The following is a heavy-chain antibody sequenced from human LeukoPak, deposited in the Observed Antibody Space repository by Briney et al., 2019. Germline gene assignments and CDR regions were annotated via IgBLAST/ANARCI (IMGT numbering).Heavy chain of an antibody. CDR1: GFTFSDHY. CDR3: ARDGRGVIVPAATHPYYMDV. J-gene: IGHJ6*03. V-gene: IGHV3-11*01. Sequence: GGSLRLSCAASGFTFSDHYMSWFRQAPGKGLEWVSYISSGSITIYYADSVKGRFTISRDNAKTSLYLQMNSLRAEDTAVYYCARDGRGVIVPAATHPYYMDVRGKGTTVTVSS. D-gene: IGHD2-2*01. CDR2: ISSGSITI.